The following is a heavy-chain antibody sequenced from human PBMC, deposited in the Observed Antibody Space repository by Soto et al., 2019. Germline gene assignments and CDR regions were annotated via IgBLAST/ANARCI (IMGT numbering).Heavy chain of an antibody. CDR2: IYYSGTT. CDR3: GRREIQGPIDY. CDR1: GYSISSSNW. Sequence: SETLSLTCAVSGYSISSSNWWGWIRQPPGKGLEWIGYIYYSGTTYYNPSLKSRVTMSVDTSMNQFSLKLTSVTAVDTAVYYCGRREIQGPIDYWGQGTLVTVSS. V-gene: IGHV4-28*01. D-gene: IGHD1-26*01. J-gene: IGHJ4*02.